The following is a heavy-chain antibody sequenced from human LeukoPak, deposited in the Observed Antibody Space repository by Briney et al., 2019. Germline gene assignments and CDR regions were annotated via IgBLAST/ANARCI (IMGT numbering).Heavy chain of an antibody. J-gene: IGHJ4*02. CDR3: ARSGLTAAFDY. V-gene: IGHV3-7*01. D-gene: IGHD4/OR15-4a*01. CDR1: GFTFSNYW. Sequence: GGSLRLSCAASGFTFSNYWMSWVRQAPGKGLEWVANIKHHGSEKYYVDSVKGRFTISRDDAKNSLYLQMNSLRVEDTAVYYCARSGLTAAFDYWGQGTLPTVSS. CDR2: IKHHGSEK.